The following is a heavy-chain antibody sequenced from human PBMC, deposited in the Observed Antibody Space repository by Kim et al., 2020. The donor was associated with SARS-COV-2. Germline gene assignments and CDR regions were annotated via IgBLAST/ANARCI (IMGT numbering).Heavy chain of an antibody. V-gene: IGHV4-59*08. CDR3: ARQSSYGGHLGY. J-gene: IGHJ4*02. D-gene: IGHD5-18*01. Sequence: NNTPSLKSRVTISVDTSKNQFYLKLNSVTAADTAVYYCARQSSYGGHLGYWGQGTLVTVSS.